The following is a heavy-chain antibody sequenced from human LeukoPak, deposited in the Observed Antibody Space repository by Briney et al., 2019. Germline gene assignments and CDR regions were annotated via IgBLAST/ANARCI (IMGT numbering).Heavy chain of an antibody. CDR2: IYYSGST. CDR1: GGSISSYY. D-gene: IGHD3-22*01. Sequence: SETLSLTCTVSGGSISSYYWSWIRQPPGKGLEWIGYIYYSGSTNYNPSLKSRVTISVDTSKDQFSLKLSSVTAADTAVYYCAGASYDSSGVHWGQGTLVTVSS. CDR3: AGASYDSSGVH. J-gene: IGHJ4*02. V-gene: IGHV4-59*01.